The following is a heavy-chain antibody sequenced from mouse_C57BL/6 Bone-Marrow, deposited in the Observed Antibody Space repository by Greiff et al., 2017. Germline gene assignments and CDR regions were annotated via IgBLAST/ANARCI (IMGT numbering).Heavy chain of an antibody. J-gene: IGHJ4*01. V-gene: IGHV5-12*01. Sequence: EVMLVESGGGLVQPGGCLKLSCAASGFSFSDYYMYWVRQTPEKRLEWVAYISNCGGSTYYSDTVKGRFTIYRDNAKYTLYLKMSRLKSEDTARYYCARHLYAMDYWGQGTSVTVSS. CDR2: ISNCGGST. CDR3: ARHLYAMDY. CDR1: GFSFSDYY.